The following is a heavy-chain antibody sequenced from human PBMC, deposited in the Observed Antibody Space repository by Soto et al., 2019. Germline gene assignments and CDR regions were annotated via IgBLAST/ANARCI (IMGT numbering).Heavy chain of an antibody. D-gene: IGHD2-8*02. CDR1: GYNFANYW. J-gene: IGHJ3*01. V-gene: IGHV5-51*01. CDR3: AAGYSTGFDAFDL. CDR2: IFPGVSDS. Sequence: GESLKISCNGSGYNFANYWIGWVRQVPGQGLEWMGMIFPGVSDSKTSPSLQGQITMSVEKSNSSAYLQWRSLKASATAMYYCAAGYSTGFDAFDLWGQGTLVTVSS.